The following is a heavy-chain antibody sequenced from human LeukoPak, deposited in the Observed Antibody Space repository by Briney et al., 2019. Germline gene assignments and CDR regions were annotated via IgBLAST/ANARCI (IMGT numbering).Heavy chain of an antibody. Sequence: ASVKVSCKASGYTFTGYYMHWVRQAPRQGLEWMGWINPNSGATDYAQKFQGRVTMTRDTSISTAYMELSSLRSEDTAVYYCARGGGYCSSTSCYLYYYYYYYMDVWGKGTTVTVSS. V-gene: IGHV1-2*02. D-gene: IGHD2-2*01. CDR1: GYTFTGYY. CDR2: INPNSGAT. J-gene: IGHJ6*03. CDR3: ARGGGYCSSTSCYLYYYYYYYMDV.